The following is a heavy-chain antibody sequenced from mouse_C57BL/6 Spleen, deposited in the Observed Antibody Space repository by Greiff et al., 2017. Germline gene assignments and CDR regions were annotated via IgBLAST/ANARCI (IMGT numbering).Heavy chain of an antibody. CDR2: INPNNGGT. CDR3: ARDSGDYFDY. J-gene: IGHJ2*01. CDR1: GYTFTDYY. D-gene: IGHD3-1*01. V-gene: IGHV1-26*01. Sequence: VQLQQSGPELVKPGASVTISCKASGYTFTDYYMNWVKQSHGKSLEWIGDINPNNGGTSYNQKLKGKATLTVDKSSSTAYMELRSLTSEDSAVYYCARDSGDYFDYWGQGTTLTVSS.